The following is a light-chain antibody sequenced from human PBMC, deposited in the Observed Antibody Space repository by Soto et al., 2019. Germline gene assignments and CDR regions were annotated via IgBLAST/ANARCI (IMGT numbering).Light chain of an antibody. V-gene: IGKV3-15*01. CDR2: GAS. CDR3: HQYNNWLWT. J-gene: IGKJ1*01. Sequence: EIVMTQSPGTLSVSPGERVTLSCRASQSVDSNLAWYSQIPGQAPRLLIYGASTRATGIPARFSGSGSGTEFTLTISGLQSEDFAVYFCHQYNNWLWTFGQGTRVEIK. CDR1: QSVDSN.